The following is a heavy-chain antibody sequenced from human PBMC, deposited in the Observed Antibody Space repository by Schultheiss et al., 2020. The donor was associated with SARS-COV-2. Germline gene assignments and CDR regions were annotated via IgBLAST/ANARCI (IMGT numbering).Heavy chain of an antibody. CDR2: IFSNDEK. D-gene: IGHD5-18*01. CDR1: GFSLTTSGLG. CDR3: ARTTEDTAMVVYYYYYMDV. J-gene: IGHJ6*03. Sequence: SGPTLVKPTQTLTLTCTFSGFSLTTSGLGVGWIRQPPGKALEWLAHIFSNDEKSYSTSLKSRLTISKDTSKSQVVLTMTNMDPVDTATYYCARTTEDTAMVVYYYYYMDVWGKGTTVTVSS. V-gene: IGHV2-26*01.